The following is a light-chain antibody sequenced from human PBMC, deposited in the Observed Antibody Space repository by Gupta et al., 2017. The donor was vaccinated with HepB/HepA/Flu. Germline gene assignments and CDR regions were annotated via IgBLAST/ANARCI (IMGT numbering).Light chain of an antibody. CDR1: QDISTY. J-gene: IGKJ4*01. Sequence: DIQLTRSPSFLSASVGDRVIITCRASQDISTYLSWYQQKAGKAPKLLIYVGSNLQSGVPSRFNGSGSGTEFTLTIDSLQPEDFATYYCQHLNTYPLTFGGGTEVEIK. V-gene: IGKV1-9*01. CDR3: QHLNTYPLT. CDR2: VGS.